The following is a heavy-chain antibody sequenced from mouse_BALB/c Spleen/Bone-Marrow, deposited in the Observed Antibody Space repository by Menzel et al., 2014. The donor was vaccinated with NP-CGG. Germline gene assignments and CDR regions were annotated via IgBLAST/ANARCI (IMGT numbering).Heavy chain of an antibody. CDR3: ARGGISVDY. J-gene: IGHJ2*01. CDR1: GYVFSTYW. Sequence: LVESGAELVRPGSSVKISCESSGYVFSTYWINWVKQRPGQGLEWIGQIYPGDGDTDYNGKFKDKATLTADKSSNTAYMQLSSLTSEDSTVYFCARGGISVDYCGQGTTLTVSS. V-gene: IGHV1-80*01. CDR2: IYPGDGDT.